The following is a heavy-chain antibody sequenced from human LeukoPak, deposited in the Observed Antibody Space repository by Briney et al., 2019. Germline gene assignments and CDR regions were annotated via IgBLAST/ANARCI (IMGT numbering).Heavy chain of an antibody. J-gene: IGHJ4*02. CDR2: ISWNSGST. D-gene: IGHD2-15*01. CDR1: GFTFDDYA. CDR3: VRDVSLGFCSGGACSAHFDY. V-gene: IGHV3-9*03. Sequence: SLKISCAASGFTFDDYAMHWVRQAPGKGLEWVSGISWNSGSTVYVDSVKGRFTISRDNAKNSLYLQMYSLRPEDMALYYCVRDVSLGFCSGGACSAHFDYWGQGTLVIVSS.